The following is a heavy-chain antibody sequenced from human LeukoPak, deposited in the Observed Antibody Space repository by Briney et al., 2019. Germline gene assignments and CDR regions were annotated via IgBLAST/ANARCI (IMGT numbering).Heavy chain of an antibody. J-gene: IGHJ6*02. D-gene: IGHD3-16*01. CDR2: ISGGGVTT. CDR1: GFTSIAYA. V-gene: IGHV3-23*01. Sequence: GGSLRLSCVGSGFTSIAYALTWARQALGKGLEWVSGISGGGVTTYYADSVKGRFTISRDNSKNTLYLQMNSLRADDTAIYYCARNQQLGGHSYYYYGMDVWGQGTTVTVSS. CDR3: ARNQQLGGHSYYYYGMDV.